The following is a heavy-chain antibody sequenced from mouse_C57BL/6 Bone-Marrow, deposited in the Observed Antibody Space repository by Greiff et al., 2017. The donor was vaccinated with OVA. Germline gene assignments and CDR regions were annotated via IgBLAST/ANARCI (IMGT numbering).Heavy chain of an antibody. CDR1: GYTFTGYW. CDR2: ILPGSGST. V-gene: IGHV1-9*01. J-gene: IGHJ3*01. CDR3: ASPDYYGSRGAWFAY. Sequence: VQLQQSGAELMKPGASVKLSCKATGYTFTGYWIEWVKQRPGHGLEWIGEILPGSGSTNYNEKFKGKATFTADTSSNTAYMQLSSLTTEDSAIYCCASPDYYGSRGAWFAYWGQGTLVTVSA. D-gene: IGHD1-1*01.